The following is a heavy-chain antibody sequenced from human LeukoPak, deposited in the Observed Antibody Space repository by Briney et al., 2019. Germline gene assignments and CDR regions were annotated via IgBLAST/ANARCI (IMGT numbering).Heavy chain of an antibody. V-gene: IGHV3-7*01. D-gene: IGHD1-14*01. CDR1: GFTLDSYL. CDR3: ARSNPNRNALDL. CDR2: IKKDGSEE. J-gene: IGHJ3*01. Sequence: GGSLRLSCAASGFTLDSYLMSWVRQAPGRGLEWVANIKKDGSEESYLDSVKGRFTVSRDNAKNSLFLQMNSLRGEDTAVYYCARSNPNRNALDLWGQGTMVTISS.